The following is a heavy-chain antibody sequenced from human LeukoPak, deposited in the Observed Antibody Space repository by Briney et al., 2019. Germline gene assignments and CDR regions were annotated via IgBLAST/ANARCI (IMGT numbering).Heavy chain of an antibody. CDR2: IWYDGSNK. J-gene: IGHJ5*02. Sequence: GGSLRLSCAASGFTFSSYGMHWVRQAPGKGLEWVAVIWYDGSNKYYADSVKGRFTISSDNSKNTLYLQMNSLRAEDTAVYYCARDLDSYGSQGWFDPWGQGTLVTVSS. V-gene: IGHV3-33*01. CDR1: GFTFSSYG. D-gene: IGHD5-18*01. CDR3: ARDLDSYGSQGWFDP.